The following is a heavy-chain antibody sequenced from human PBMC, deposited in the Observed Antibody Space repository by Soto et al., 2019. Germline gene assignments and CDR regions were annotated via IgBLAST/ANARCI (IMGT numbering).Heavy chain of an antibody. Sequence: LSLTCAASGFTFSSYAMSWVRQAPGKGLEWVSAISGSGGSTYYADSVKGRFTISRDNSKNTLYLQMNSLRAEDTAVYYCAKDGTLVSGSYFTYIDYWGQGTLVTVSS. CDR1: GFTFSSYA. CDR2: ISGSGGST. V-gene: IGHV3-23*01. CDR3: AKDGTLVSGSYFTYIDY. D-gene: IGHD1-26*01. J-gene: IGHJ4*02.